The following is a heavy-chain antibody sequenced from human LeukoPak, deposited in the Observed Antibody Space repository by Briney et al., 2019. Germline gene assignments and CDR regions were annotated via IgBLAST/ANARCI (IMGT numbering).Heavy chain of an antibody. Sequence: GKSLRLSCTGSGFTFGDYAMNWVRQAPGKGLEWVGFIRSKNYGGTTEYAASVKGRFTISRDDSKSIAYLQMNSLKTEDTAMYYCTRVIVATKDYWGQGTLVTVSS. CDR3: TRVIVATKDY. CDR2: IRSKNYGGTT. CDR1: GFTFGDYA. D-gene: IGHD5-12*01. V-gene: IGHV3-49*04. J-gene: IGHJ4*02.